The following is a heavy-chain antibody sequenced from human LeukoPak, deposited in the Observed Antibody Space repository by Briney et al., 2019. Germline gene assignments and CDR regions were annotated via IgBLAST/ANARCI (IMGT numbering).Heavy chain of an antibody. CDR1: GGSISTYY. D-gene: IGHD2-15*01. CDR2: VYYSGST. J-gene: IGHJ5*02. V-gene: IGHV4-59*12. Sequence: SETLSLTCTVSGGSISTYYWAWIRQPPGKGLEWIGHVYYSGSTNYNPSLKSRVTISVDTSKNQFSLNLNSVTAADTAVYYCARDRIVVVVGATLDNWFDPWGQGTLVTVSS. CDR3: ARDRIVVVVGATLDNWFDP.